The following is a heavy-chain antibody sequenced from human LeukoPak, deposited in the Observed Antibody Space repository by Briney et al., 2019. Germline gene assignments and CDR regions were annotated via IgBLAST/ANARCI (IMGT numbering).Heavy chain of an antibody. Sequence: GGSLRLSCAASGFTFSSYAMSWVRQAPGKGLEWVSAISGSGGSTYYADSVKGRFNISRANSKNTLYLQMNSLRAEDTAVYYCAKDRSLWFGGPRDAFDIWGQGTMVTVSS. J-gene: IGHJ3*02. D-gene: IGHD3-10*01. CDR1: GFTFSSYA. CDR2: ISGSGGST. V-gene: IGHV3-23*01. CDR3: AKDRSLWFGGPRDAFDI.